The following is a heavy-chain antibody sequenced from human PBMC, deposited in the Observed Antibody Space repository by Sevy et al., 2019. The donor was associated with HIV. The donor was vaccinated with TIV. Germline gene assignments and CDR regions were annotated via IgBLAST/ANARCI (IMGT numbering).Heavy chain of an antibody. Sequence: LSLTCTVSGGSISIGDYYWSWIRQPPGKGLEWIGYVYHSGATHYNPSLRSPVTMSIDTSKNQFSLKLSSVTAADTAVYYCARGQGDGDRSTPPFDYWGLGTLVTVSS. CDR3: ARGQGDGDRSTPPFDY. J-gene: IGHJ4*02. V-gene: IGHV4-30-4*01. D-gene: IGHD4-17*01. CDR2: VYHSGAT. CDR1: GGSISIGDYY.